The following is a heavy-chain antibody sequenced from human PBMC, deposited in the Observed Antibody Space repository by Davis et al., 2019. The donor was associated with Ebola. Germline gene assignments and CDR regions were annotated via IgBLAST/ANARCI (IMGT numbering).Heavy chain of an antibody. J-gene: IGHJ2*01. Sequence: PSETLSLTCAVSGGSISGGVYSWSWVRQPPGKGLEWIGYIYHSGSTYYNPSLKSRVTMVMDRSKDQFSLNLTSVTAADTAVYFCARAQSYWYFDLWGCGTLVTVSS. V-gene: IGHV4-30-2*01. CDR1: GGSISGGVYS. CDR3: ARAQSYWYFDL. CDR2: IYHSGST.